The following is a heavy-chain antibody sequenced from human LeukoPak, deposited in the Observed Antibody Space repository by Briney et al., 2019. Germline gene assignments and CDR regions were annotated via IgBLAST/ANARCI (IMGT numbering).Heavy chain of an antibody. CDR1: GGSISSSSYY. Sequence: SETLSLTCTVSGGSISSSSYYWGWIRQPPGKGLEWIGSIYYSGSTYYNPSLKSRVTISVGTSKNQFSLKLSSVTAADTAVYYCARCRAASGRIDYWGQGTLVTVSS. D-gene: IGHD6-25*01. J-gene: IGHJ4*02. CDR2: IYYSGST. V-gene: IGHV4-39*01. CDR3: ARCRAASGRIDY.